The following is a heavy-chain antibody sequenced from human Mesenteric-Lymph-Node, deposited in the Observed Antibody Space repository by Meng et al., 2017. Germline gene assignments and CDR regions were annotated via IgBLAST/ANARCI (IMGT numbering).Heavy chain of an antibody. CDR3: TTDEHCGGDCYYYYYGMDV. CDR1: GFTFSNVW. D-gene: IGHD2-21*02. CDR2: IKSKTDGGTA. J-gene: IGHJ6*02. Sequence: GESLKTSCAASGFTFSNVWMSWVRQAPGKGLQWVGRIKSKTDGGTADYAAPVKGRFTISRDDSKNTLYLQMNSLKTEDSAVYYCTTDEHCGGDCYYYYYGMDVWGQGATVTVSS. V-gene: IGHV3-15*01.